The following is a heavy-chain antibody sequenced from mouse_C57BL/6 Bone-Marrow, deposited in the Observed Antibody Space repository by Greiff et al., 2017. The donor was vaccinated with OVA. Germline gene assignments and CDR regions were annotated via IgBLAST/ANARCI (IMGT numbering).Heavy chain of an antibody. CDR2: IYPRSGNT. CDR1: GYTFTSYG. Sequence: VQLQQSGAELARPGASVKLSCKASGYTFTSYGISWVKQRTGQGLEWIGEIYPRSGNTYYNEKFKGKATLTADKSSSTAYTELRSLTSEDSAVYFCARLGFDGYSFAYWGQGTLVTVSA. CDR3: ARLGFDGYSFAY. J-gene: IGHJ3*01. V-gene: IGHV1-81*01. D-gene: IGHD2-3*01.